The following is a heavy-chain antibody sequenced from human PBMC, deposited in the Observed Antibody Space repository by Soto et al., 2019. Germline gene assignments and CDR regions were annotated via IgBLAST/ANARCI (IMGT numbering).Heavy chain of an antibody. CDR3: ARVVDA. CDR1: GGSISSSNW. V-gene: IGHV4-4*02. Sequence: QVQLQESGPGLVKPSGTLSLTCAVSGGSISSSNWWSWVRQPPGKGLEWIGEIYHSGSTTYNPSLMSRLTISVVEYRNQLSLKRSSVTAAATAAYYCARVVDAWGQGTLVTVSS. CDR2: IYHSGST. D-gene: IGHD5-12*01. J-gene: IGHJ5*02.